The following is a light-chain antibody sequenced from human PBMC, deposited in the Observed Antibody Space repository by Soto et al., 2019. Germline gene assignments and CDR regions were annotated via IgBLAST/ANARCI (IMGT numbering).Light chain of an antibody. Sequence: EILLTQSPGTLSLSPGERATLSCRASRSVSSSYLAWYQQKPGQAPRLLIYGASSRATGIPDRFSGSGSGTDFTLTISRLEPEDFAVYYCQQYGSSPPWTFGQGTKVDIK. V-gene: IGKV3-20*01. J-gene: IGKJ1*01. CDR2: GAS. CDR1: RSVSSSY. CDR3: QQYGSSPPWT.